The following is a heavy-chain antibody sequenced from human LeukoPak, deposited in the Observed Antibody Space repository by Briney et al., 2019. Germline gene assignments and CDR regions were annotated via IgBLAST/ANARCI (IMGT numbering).Heavy chain of an antibody. CDR3: ARDTYYYDTSGYYLFDY. Sequence: SETLSLTCTVSGGSFSSSSYYWGWIRQSPGKGLEWIGTIYYSGSTYYNPSLKSRVTISVDTSKNQFSLKLSSVTAADTAVYYCARDTYYYDTSGYYLFDYWGQGTLVTVSS. CDR2: IYYSGST. CDR1: GGSFSSSSYY. D-gene: IGHD3-22*01. V-gene: IGHV4-39*07. J-gene: IGHJ4*02.